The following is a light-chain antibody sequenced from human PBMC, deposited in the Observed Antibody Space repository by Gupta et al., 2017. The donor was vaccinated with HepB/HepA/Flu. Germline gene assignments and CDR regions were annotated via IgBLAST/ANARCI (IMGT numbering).Light chain of an antibody. J-gene: IGLJ1*01. Sequence: QSALTQPASVSGSPGQPITISCTGTSSDVGFCNYVSWYQQHPGKAPKLLMYDVTNRPSGVSDRFSGSKSGNTASLTISGLQAEDEADDYCSSCTPRNTYFFGTGTKVTVL. CDR2: DVT. CDR1: SSDVGFCNY. V-gene: IGLV2-14*03. CDR3: SSCTPRNTYF.